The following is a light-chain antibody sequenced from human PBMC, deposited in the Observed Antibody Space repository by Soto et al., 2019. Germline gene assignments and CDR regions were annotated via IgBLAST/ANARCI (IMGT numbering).Light chain of an antibody. Sequence: QSALTQPAFVSGSRGQSITISCTGTYSDVGYYNYVSWFQQHPGKAPQLIIYEVSNRPLGISNRFSASKSGNTASLTISGLQAEDEADYYCGSYTDSDSPWVFGGGTKLTVL. CDR1: YSDVGYYNY. CDR3: GSYTDSDSPWV. J-gene: IGLJ3*02. CDR2: EVS. V-gene: IGLV2-14*01.